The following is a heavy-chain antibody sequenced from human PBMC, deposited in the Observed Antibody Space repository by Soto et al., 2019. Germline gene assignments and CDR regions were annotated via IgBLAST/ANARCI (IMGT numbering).Heavy chain of an antibody. J-gene: IGHJ4*02. CDR2: IITGGSST. D-gene: IGHD3-9*01. Sequence: GGSLRLSCAASGFTFSSYAMSWVRQAPGKGLEWVSTIITGGSSTVYADPVRGRFSISRDDSKNTLYLQMDNLRVDDTALYFCAKDRHPDGIWTFDYWGRGTLVTVSS. CDR3: AKDRHPDGIWTFDY. V-gene: IGHV3-23*01. CDR1: GFTFSSYA.